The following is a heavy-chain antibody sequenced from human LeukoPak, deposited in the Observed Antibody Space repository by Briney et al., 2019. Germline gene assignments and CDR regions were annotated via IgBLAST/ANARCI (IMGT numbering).Heavy chain of an antibody. J-gene: IGHJ4*02. CDR1: GDSISNNY. D-gene: IGHD3-22*01. CDR3: ARGSGPHDGSGYSFDH. CDR2: IYYNGGT. V-gene: IGHV4-59*01. Sequence: SETLSLTCTVSGDSISNNYWSWIRQPPGKGLEWISYIYYNGGTNYSPPLKSRVTILVDTPKNQFSLNVRSVTSADTAVYYCARGSGPHDGSGYSFDHWGQGTLVTVSS.